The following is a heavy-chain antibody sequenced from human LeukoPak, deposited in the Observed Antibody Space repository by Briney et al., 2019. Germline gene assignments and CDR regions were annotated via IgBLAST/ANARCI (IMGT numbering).Heavy chain of an antibody. CDR1: GFTFSTYA. Sequence: GGSLRLSCAASGFTFSTYAMHWVRQAPGKGLEWVSAISGSGGSTSYTDSVKGRFTISRHSSKNTLYLQMNSLRGEDTAVYYCARFLGRITISGVVPYGMDVWGQGTTVTVPS. V-gene: IGHV3-23*01. J-gene: IGHJ6*02. CDR3: ARFLGRITISGVVPYGMDV. CDR2: ISGSGGST. D-gene: IGHD3-3*01.